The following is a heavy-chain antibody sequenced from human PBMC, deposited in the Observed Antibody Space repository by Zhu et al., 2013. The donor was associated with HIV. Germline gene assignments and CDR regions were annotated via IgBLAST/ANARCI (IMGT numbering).Heavy chain of an antibody. CDR3: ARARDTTSTGIWDYYYYGMDV. D-gene: IGHD1-1*01. J-gene: IGHJ6*02. Sequence: QVQLVQSGAEVKKPGASVKVSCKASGYTFTSYGISWVRQAPGQGLEWMGRIIPILGIANYAQKFQGRVTITADKSTSTAYMELSSLRSEDTAVYYCARARDTTSTGIWDYYYYGMDVWGRRDHGHPSP. V-gene: IGHV1-69*04. CDR1: GYTFTSYG. CDR2: IIPILGIA.